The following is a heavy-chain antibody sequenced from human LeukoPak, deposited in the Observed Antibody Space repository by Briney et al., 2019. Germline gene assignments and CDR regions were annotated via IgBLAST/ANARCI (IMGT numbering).Heavy chain of an antibody. J-gene: IGHJ3*02. CDR1: GGTFSGYA. CDR3: ARLSVEMATFDAFDI. CDR2: IIPILGIA. V-gene: IGHV1-69*04. Sequence: ASVKVSCKASGGTFSGYAISWVRQAPGQGLEWMRRIIPILGIANYAQKFQGRVTITADKSTSTAYMELSSLRSEDTAVYYCARLSVEMATFDAFDIWGQGTMVTVSS. D-gene: IGHD5-24*01.